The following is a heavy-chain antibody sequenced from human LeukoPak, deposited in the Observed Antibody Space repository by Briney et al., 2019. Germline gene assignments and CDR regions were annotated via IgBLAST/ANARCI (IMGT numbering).Heavy chain of an antibody. CDR1: GGSISSYY. CDR3: ARGGSSGYYYG. Sequence: PSETLSLTCTASGGSISSYYWSWIRQPAGKGLEWIGRLYTSGSTNYNPSLKSRVTMSVDTSKNQLSLKLTSMTAADTAVYYCARGGSSGYYYGWGQGTLVTVSS. J-gene: IGHJ4*02. CDR2: LYTSGST. V-gene: IGHV4-4*07. D-gene: IGHD3-22*01.